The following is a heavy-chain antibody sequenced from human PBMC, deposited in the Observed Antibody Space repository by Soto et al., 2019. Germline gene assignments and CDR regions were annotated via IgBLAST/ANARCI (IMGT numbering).Heavy chain of an antibody. CDR2: ISYDGSNK. J-gene: IGHJ6*02. D-gene: IGHD3-22*01. CDR1: GVTFSSYA. Sequence: XGSLRLSCAAAGVTFSSYAMHWVRQAPGKGLEWVAVISYDGSNKYYADSVKGRFTISRDNSKNTLYLQMNSLRAEDTAVYYCARETPHYYDSSGYYPPRLYYYGMDVWGQGTTVTVSS. CDR3: ARETPHYYDSSGYYPPRLYYYGMDV. V-gene: IGHV3-30-3*01.